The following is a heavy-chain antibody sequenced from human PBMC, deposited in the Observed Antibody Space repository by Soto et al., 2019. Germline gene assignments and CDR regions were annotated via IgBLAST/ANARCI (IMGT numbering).Heavy chain of an antibody. CDR2: ISYDGSNK. Sequence: QVQLVESGGGVVQPGRSLRLSCAASGFTFSSYGMHWVRQAPGKGLEWVAVISYDGSNKYYADSVKGRFTISRDNSKNTLYLQMNSLRAEDTAVYYCAKDQRGYDFWSGYYFGGAFDIWGQGTMVTVSS. V-gene: IGHV3-30*18. CDR1: GFTFSSYG. D-gene: IGHD3-3*01. J-gene: IGHJ3*02. CDR3: AKDQRGYDFWSGYYFGGAFDI.